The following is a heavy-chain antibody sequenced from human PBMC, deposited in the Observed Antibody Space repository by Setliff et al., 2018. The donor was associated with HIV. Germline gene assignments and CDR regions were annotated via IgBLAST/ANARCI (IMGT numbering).Heavy chain of an antibody. CDR2: IIPILGIA. CDR3: ARDQSAFGHWWLAHY. Sequence: SVKVSCKASGGTFSSYAISWVRQAPGQGLEWMGRIIPILGIANYAQKFQGRVTITADKSTSTAYMELSSLRSEDTAVYYCARDQSAFGHWWLAHYWGQGTWSPSPQ. CDR1: GGTFSSYA. V-gene: IGHV1-69*04. D-gene: IGHD2-8*02. J-gene: IGHJ4*02.